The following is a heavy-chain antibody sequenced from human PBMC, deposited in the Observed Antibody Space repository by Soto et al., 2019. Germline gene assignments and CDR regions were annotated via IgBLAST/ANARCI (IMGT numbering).Heavy chain of an antibody. D-gene: IGHD3-9*01. CDR2: TKKDGSEE. J-gene: IGHJ4*02. Sequence: VGSLRLSCAASGFAFSSYWMSWVRQAPGQGLEWVANTKKDGSEEYYVDSVKGRFTISRDSAKNSLYLQMNSLRAEDTAVYYCATSSDTGYIFDFWGQGTLVTVSS. V-gene: IGHV3-7*01. CDR3: ATSSDTGYIFDF. CDR1: GFAFSSYW.